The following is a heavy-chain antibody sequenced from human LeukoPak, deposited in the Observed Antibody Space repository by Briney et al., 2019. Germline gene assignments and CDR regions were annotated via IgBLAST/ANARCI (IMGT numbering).Heavy chain of an antibody. J-gene: IGHJ4*02. CDR2: INHSGST. CDR3: VLRGLQTH. CDR1: GGSFSGYY. V-gene: IGHV4-34*01. Sequence: LETLSLTCAVYGGSFSGYYWSWIRQPPGKGLEWIGEINHSGSTNYNPSLKSRVTISVDTSKNQFSLKLSSVTAADSAVYYCVLRGLQTHWGQGTLVTVSS. D-gene: IGHD3-16*01.